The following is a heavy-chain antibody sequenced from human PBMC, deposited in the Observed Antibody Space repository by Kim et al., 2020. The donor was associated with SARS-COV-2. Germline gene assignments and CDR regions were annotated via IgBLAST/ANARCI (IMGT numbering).Heavy chain of an antibody. CDR3: ARDKAFSGGPGSSRRMYNWFDP. V-gene: IGHV6-1*01. CDR2: TYYRSKWYN. Sequence: SQTLSLTCAISGDSVSSNSAAWNWIRQSPSRGLEWLGRTYYRSKWYNDYAVSVKSRITINPDTSKNQFSLQLNSVTPEDTAVYYCARDKAFSGGPGSSRRMYNWFDPWGQGTLVTVSS. CDR1: GDSVSSNSAA. J-gene: IGHJ5*02. D-gene: IGHD6-6*01.